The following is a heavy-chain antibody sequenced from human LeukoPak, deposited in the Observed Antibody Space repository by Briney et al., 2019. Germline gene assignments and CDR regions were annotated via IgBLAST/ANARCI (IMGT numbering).Heavy chain of an antibody. CDR2: IIPIFGTA. CDR1: GGTFSSYA. CDR3: SYDSSGYYRGSFDI. D-gene: IGHD3-22*01. Sequence: ASVKVSCKASGGTFSSYAISWVRQAPGQGLEWMGGIIPIFGTANYAQKFQGRVTITTDESTSTAYMELGSLRSEDTAVYYCSYDSSGYYRGSFDIWGQGTMVTVSS. V-gene: IGHV1-69*05. J-gene: IGHJ3*02.